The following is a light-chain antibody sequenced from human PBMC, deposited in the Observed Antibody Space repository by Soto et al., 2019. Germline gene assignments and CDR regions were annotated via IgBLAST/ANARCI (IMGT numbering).Light chain of an antibody. CDR2: SAS. V-gene: IGKV1-27*01. Sequence: DIQVTQSPSSLSASVGNRVTMTCRVSQGISSYLNWYRQKPGKVPKLLIYSASNLQSGVPSRFSGSGSGTDFTLTISRLEPEDFAVYYCQQYGSSPTTFGQGTKVDIK. J-gene: IGKJ1*01. CDR3: QQYGSSPTT. CDR1: QGISSY.